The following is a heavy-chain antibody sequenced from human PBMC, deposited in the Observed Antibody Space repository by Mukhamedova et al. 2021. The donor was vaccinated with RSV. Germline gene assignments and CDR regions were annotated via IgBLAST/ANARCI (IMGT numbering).Heavy chain of an antibody. Sequence: AMSWVRQAPGKGLEWVSSISDSGHNTYSADSVKGRFTISRDNSKNTLYLQMNSLRAEDTAVYYCAPVHSVAGTFDYWGQGTLVTV. V-gene: IGHV3-23*01. CDR2: ISDSGHNT. D-gene: IGHD6-19*01. CDR1: A. CDR3: APVHSVAGTFDY. J-gene: IGHJ4*02.